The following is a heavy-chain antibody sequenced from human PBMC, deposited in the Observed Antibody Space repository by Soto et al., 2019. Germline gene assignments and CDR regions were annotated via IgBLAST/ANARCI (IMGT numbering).Heavy chain of an antibody. V-gene: IGHV3-30*03. J-gene: IGHJ4*02. Sequence: LRLSCAASGVSFNSYDMHWVRQAPGKGPEWVAIISYDGSNTYYSDSVRGRFTISRDNSKDTLYLQMHSLRSEDTAVYYCARVRRSSGYYYGYWGQGTPVTVSS. CDR3: ARVRRSSGYYYGY. D-gene: IGHD3-22*01. CDR1: GVSFNSYD. CDR2: ISYDGSNT.